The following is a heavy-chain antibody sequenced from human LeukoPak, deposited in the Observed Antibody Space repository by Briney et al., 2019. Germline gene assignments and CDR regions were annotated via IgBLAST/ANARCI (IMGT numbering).Heavy chain of an antibody. CDR3: ARSGRGLYYFHY. D-gene: IGHD1-14*01. CDR2: IIPIFGTA. CDR1: GGTFSSYA. J-gene: IGHJ4*02. V-gene: IGHV1-69*05. Sequence: SVKVSCKASGGTFSSYAISWVRQAPGQGLEWMGRIIPIFGTANYAQKFQGRVTITTDESTSTAYMELSSLRSEDTAVYYCARSGRGLYYFHYWGQGTLVTVSS.